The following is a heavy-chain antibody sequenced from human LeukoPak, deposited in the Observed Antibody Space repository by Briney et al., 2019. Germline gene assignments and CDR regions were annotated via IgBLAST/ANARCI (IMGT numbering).Heavy chain of an antibody. J-gene: IGHJ4*02. CDR2: IIPIFGTA. CDR3: ARSPMGYYDSSGYYNFDY. D-gene: IGHD3-22*01. V-gene: IGHV1-69*13. CDR1: GGTFSSYA. Sequence: ASVKVSCKASGGTFSSYAISWVRQAPGQGLKWMGGIIPIFGTANYAQKFQGRVTITADESTSTAYMELSSLRSEDTAVYYCARSPMGYYDSSGYYNFDYWGQGTLVTVSS.